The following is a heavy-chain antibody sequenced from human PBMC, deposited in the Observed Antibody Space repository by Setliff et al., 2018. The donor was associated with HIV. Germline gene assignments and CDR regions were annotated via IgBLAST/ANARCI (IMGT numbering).Heavy chain of an antibody. Sequence: SETLSLTCTVSAGSIRSSTYYWAWIRQPPGKGLEWIGTIYYSGSTYYNPSLKSRATISVDMSKNQFSLNLNSVTATDTAVYYCAKRTFGSGRLDPWGQGTLVTVSS. D-gene: IGHD3-16*01. CDR1: AGSIRSSTYY. J-gene: IGHJ5*02. CDR2: IYYSGST. CDR3: AKRTFGSGRLDP. V-gene: IGHV4-39*01.